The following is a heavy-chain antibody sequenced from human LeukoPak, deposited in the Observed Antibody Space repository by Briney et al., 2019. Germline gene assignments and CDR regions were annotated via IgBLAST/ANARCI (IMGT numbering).Heavy chain of an antibody. CDR2: ISGSGGST. CDR3: AKDCGTIFGVVTINWFDP. CDR1: GFTFSSYA. J-gene: IGHJ5*02. Sequence: GGSLRLSCAASGFTFSSYAMSWVRQAPGKGLEWASAISGSGGSTYYADSVKGRFTISRDNSKNTLYLQMNSLRAEDTAVYYCAKDCGTIFGVVTINWFDPWGQGTLVTVSS. D-gene: IGHD3-3*01. V-gene: IGHV3-23*01.